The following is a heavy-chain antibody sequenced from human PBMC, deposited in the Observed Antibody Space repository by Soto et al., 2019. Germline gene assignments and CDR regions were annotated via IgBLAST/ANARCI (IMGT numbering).Heavy chain of an antibody. CDR3: ARITYYYDSSGYYRAFDP. Sequence: SGPTLVNPTQTLTLTCTFSGFSLSTSGMCVSWIRQPPGMALEWLALIDWDDDKYYSTSLKTRLTISKDTSKNQVVLTMTNMDPVDTATYYCARITYYYDSSGYYRAFDPWGQGALVTVSS. J-gene: IGHJ5*02. V-gene: IGHV2-70*01. CDR2: IDWDDDK. D-gene: IGHD3-22*01. CDR1: GFSLSTSGMC.